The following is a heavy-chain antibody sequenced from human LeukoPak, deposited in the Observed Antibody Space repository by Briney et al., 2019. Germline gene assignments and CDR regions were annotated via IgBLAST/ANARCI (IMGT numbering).Heavy chain of an antibody. D-gene: IGHD2-15*01. V-gene: IGHV1-8*01. CDR1: VYTFTSYD. CDR3: ARSPRDEGYCSGGSCYGDLDY. Sequence: ASVKVSCTASVYTFTSYDIKWVRHAPGQGREWMGGMNPNSGNTGYAQKFQGRVTMTRNTSISTAYMELSSLRSEDTAVYYCARSPRDEGYCSGGSCYGDLDYWGQGTLVTVSS. CDR2: MNPNSGNT. J-gene: IGHJ4*02.